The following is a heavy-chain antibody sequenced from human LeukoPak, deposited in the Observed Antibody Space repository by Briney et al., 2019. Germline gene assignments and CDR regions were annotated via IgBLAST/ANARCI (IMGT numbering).Heavy chain of an antibody. CDR3: ARGDYDFWSGYSL. CDR2: IYYSESD. Sequence: PSETLSLTCTVSGGSISSSSYYWVWIPPPPGKGLVGIGSIYYSESDYYNSSLRRRVTISVDTSKNQYSLKLSSVTDAEAAEYYCARGDYDFWSGYSLWGKGTMVTVSS. V-gene: IGHV4-39*07. J-gene: IGHJ4*02. D-gene: IGHD3-3*01. CDR1: GGSISSSSYY.